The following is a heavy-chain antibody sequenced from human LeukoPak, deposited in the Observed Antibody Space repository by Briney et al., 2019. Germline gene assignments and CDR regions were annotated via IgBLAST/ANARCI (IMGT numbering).Heavy chain of an antibody. Sequence: GGSLRLSCAASGFTFSDYYMSWVRQAPGKGLEWVSVVTGNGDTTYYADSLKGRFTIYRDNSRNTLYLQMNSLRAEDTAVCHCARNAADCTTSACYDSWGQGTLVTVSS. V-gene: IGHV3-23*01. CDR1: GFTFSDYY. J-gene: IGHJ4*02. D-gene: IGHD2-8*01. CDR2: VTGNGDTT. CDR3: ARNAADCTTSACYDS.